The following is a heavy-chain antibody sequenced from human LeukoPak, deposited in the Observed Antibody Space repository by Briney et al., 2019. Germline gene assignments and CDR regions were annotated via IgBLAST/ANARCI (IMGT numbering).Heavy chain of an antibody. CDR3: ARDGDGYNFDY. Sequence: GGSLRLSCAASGFTFSGYWMHWVRQAPGKGLVWVARVTRDGSGTNYADSVKGRFTISRDNGKNTLYLQMYSLRAEDTAVYYCARDGDGYNFDYWGQGTLVTVSS. CDR2: VTRDGSGT. V-gene: IGHV3-74*01. CDR1: GFTFSGYW. D-gene: IGHD5-24*01. J-gene: IGHJ4*02.